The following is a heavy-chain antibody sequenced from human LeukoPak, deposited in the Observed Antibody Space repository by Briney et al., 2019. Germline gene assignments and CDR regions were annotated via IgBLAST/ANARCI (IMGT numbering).Heavy chain of an antibody. J-gene: IGHJ6*03. CDR3: AKRLSYYYYYMDV. V-gene: IGHV3-23*01. D-gene: IGHD2-21*02. Sequence: GGSLTLSCAASGFTFSSYAMSWVRQAPGKGLEWVSAISGSGGSTYYADSVKGRFTISRDNSKNTLYLQMNSLRAEDTAVYYCAKRLSYYYYYMDVWGKGTTVTVSS. CDR1: GFTFSSYA. CDR2: ISGSGGST.